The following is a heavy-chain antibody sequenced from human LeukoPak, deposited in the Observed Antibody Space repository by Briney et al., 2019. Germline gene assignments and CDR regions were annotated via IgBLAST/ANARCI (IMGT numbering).Heavy chain of an antibody. V-gene: IGHV4-59*01. Sequence: SETLSLTCTASGGSISSYYWTWIRQPPGKGLEWIRYIYYSGSTNYNPSLKSRVTISVDTSKNQFSLKLSSVTAADTAVYYCARILRGYSYGYDYWGQGTLVTVSS. CDR1: GGSISSYY. J-gene: IGHJ4*02. CDR3: ARILRGYSYGYDY. CDR2: IYYSGST. D-gene: IGHD5-18*01.